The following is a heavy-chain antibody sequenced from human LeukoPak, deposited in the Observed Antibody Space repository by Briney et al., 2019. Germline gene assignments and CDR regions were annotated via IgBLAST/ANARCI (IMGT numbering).Heavy chain of an antibody. CDR2: IYTSGST. CDR1: SGSISSYY. Sequence: SETLSLTCTVSSGSISSYYWSWIRQPAGKGLEWIGRIYTSGSTDYSPSLKSRVTMSVDTSKNQFSLKLSSVTAADTAVYYCARLDSSGWYGVYWGQGTLVTVSS. CDR3: ARLDSSGWYGVY. V-gene: IGHV4-4*07. J-gene: IGHJ4*02. D-gene: IGHD6-19*01.